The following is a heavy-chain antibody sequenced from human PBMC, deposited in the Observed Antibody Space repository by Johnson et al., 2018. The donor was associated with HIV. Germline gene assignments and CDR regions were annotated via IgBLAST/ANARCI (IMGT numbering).Heavy chain of an antibody. CDR2: IPFDGSNI. D-gene: IGHD3-3*01. Sequence: VQLVESGGGLVQPGNSLRLSCAASGFAFSNYGMHWVRQAPGKGLEWVAVIPFDGSNIKYANSVKGRLPIPRDNSKNTLYLQLDNLRPEDTAVYYCAKGVTIFGVDIHDGFDMWGQGTMVTVSS. V-gene: IGHV3-30*18. CDR3: AKGVTIFGVDIHDGFDM. CDR1: GFAFSNYG. J-gene: IGHJ3*02.